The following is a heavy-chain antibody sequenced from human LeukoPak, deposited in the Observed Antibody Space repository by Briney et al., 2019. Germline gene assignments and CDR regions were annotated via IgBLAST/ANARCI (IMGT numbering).Heavy chain of an antibody. CDR1: GYTFTSYG. CDR2: ISAYNGNT. CDR3: ARDGLRFLEWLVPDAFDI. J-gene: IGHJ3*02. D-gene: IGHD3-3*01. Sequence: ASVKVSCKASGYTFTSYGISWVRQAPGQGLGWMGWISAYNGNTNYAQKLQGRVTMTTDTSTSTAYMELRSLRSDDTAVYYCARDGLRFLEWLVPDAFDIWGQGTMVTVSS. V-gene: IGHV1-18*01.